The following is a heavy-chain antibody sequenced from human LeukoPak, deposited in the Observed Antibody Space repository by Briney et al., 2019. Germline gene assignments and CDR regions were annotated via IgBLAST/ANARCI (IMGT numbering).Heavy chain of an antibody. V-gene: IGHV3-33*08. CDR3: ARDQQRFCSGGTCYLGFEY. Sequence: PGGSLRLSCAASGFTFSSYGMHWVRQAPGKGLEWVAVIWYDGSNKYYADSVKGRFTISRDNSKNTLYLQMNSLRAEDTAVYYCARDQQRFCSGGTCYLGFEYWGQGILVTVSS. J-gene: IGHJ4*02. D-gene: IGHD2-15*01. CDR2: IWYDGSNK. CDR1: GFTFSSYG.